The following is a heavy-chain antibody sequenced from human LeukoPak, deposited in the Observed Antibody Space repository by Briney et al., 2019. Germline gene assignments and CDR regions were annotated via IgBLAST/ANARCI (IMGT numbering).Heavy chain of an antibody. CDR2: INPNSGGT. CDR1: GYTFTAYY. D-gene: IGHD6-13*01. J-gene: IGHJ4*02. CDR3: ARDLFIAAAPTDY. V-gene: IGHV1-2*02. Sequence: GASVKVSCKASGYTFTAYYMHWVRQAPGQGLEWMGWINPNSGGTNYAQKFQGRVTMTRDTSISTAYMELSRLRSDDTAVYYCARDLFIAAAPTDYWGQGTLVTVSS.